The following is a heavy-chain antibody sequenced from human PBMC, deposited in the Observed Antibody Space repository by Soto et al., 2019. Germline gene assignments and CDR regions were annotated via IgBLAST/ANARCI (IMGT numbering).Heavy chain of an antibody. Sequence: EVQLVESGGGLVQPGGSLRLSCAASGFTFSSFEMNWVRQAPGKGLEWVSYISSGSTIYYADSVKGRFTISRDNAKNSLYLQMNRLRAEDTAVYYCARDPLYYYDSNGYYDYWGQGTLVTVSS. D-gene: IGHD3-22*01. CDR1: GFTFSSFE. CDR3: ARDPLYYYDSNGYYDY. J-gene: IGHJ4*02. V-gene: IGHV3-48*03. CDR2: ISSGSTI.